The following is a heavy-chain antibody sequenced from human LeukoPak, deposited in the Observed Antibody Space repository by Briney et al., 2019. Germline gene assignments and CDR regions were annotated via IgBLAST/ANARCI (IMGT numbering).Heavy chain of an antibody. CDR1: GDSISTSHDY. CDR3: VRDSYGGNRYFDV. D-gene: IGHD4/OR15-4a*01. CDR2: IHRSGNT. Sequence: KPSETLSLTCFVSGDSISTSHDYWGWIRQPPGKGLEWIGSIHRSGNTYYNPSLKSRVTTYVDMSKNQFSLKLTSVTAADTAVYYCVRDSYGGNRYFDVWGQGTQVTVSS. J-gene: IGHJ4*02. V-gene: IGHV4-39*01.